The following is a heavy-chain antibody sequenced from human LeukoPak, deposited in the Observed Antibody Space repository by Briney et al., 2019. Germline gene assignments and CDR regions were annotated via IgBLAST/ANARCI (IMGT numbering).Heavy chain of an antibody. Sequence: GGSLRLSCAASGFSFNSYAMSWVRQAPGKGLEWVSAISGSGGSTYYAGSVKSRFTISRDNSKNTLYLQMNSLRAEDTAVYYCAKDQGVIGKLAFDIWGQGTMVTVSS. CDR2: ISGSGGST. J-gene: IGHJ3*02. CDR3: AKDQGVIGKLAFDI. V-gene: IGHV3-23*01. D-gene: IGHD3-16*02. CDR1: GFSFNSYA.